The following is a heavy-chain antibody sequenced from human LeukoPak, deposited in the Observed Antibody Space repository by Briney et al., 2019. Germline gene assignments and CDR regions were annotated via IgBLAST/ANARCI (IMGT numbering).Heavy chain of an antibody. CDR2: IDGDGATT. D-gene: IGHD7-27*01. J-gene: IGHJ2*01. CDR3: TRDSGADRRYFDL. CDR1: GFTFNSYL. Sequence: GGSLRLSCAASGFTFNSYLMSWVRQAPGKGLVWVSRIDGDGATTSYEDSVKGRFTISRDNANNMVYLEMNSLRVEDTAVYYGTRDSGADRRYFDLWGRGTLVTVSS. V-gene: IGHV3-74*01.